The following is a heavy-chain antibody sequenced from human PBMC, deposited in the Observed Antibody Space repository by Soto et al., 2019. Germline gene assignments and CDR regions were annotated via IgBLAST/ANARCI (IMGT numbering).Heavy chain of an antibody. D-gene: IGHD2-15*01. CDR1: GFTFSSYG. CDR3: AKGRAPVRILSV. CDR2: ISYDGSNK. J-gene: IGHJ6*02. Sequence: QVQLVESGGGVVQPGRSLRLSCAASGFTFSSYGMHWVRQAPGKGLEWVAVISYDGSNKYYADSVKGRFTISRDNSKNTLYLQMNSLRAEDTAVYYCAKGRAPVRILSVWGQGTTVTVSS. V-gene: IGHV3-30*18.